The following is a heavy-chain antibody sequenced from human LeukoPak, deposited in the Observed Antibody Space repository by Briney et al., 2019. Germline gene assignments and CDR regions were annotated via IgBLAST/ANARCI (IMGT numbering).Heavy chain of an antibody. D-gene: IGHD3-10*01. CDR3: ATVPTYYYGSGSYYIRWFDP. CDR2: MNPNSGNT. V-gene: IGHV1-8*02. J-gene: IGHJ5*02. CDR1: GYTFTSYD. Sequence: ASVKVSCKASGYTFTSYDINWVRQATGQGLEWMGWMNPNSGNTGYAQKFQGRVTMTEDTSTDTAYMELSSLRSEDTAVYYCATVPTYYYGSGSYYIRWFDPWGQGTLVTVSS.